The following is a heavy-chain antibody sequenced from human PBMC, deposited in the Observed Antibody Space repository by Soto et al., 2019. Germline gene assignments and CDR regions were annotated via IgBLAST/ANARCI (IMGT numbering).Heavy chain of an antibody. V-gene: IGHV1-46*03. Sequence: GASVKVSCKASGYTFTSYYMHWVRQAPGQGLEWMGIINPSGGSTSYAQKFQGRVTMTRDTSTSTVYMELSSLRSEDTAVYYCARAGRNDSINYYYYYMDVWGKGTTVTVS. J-gene: IGHJ6*03. D-gene: IGHD1-1*01. CDR3: ARAGRNDSINYYYYYMDV. CDR2: INPSGGST. CDR1: GYTFTSYY.